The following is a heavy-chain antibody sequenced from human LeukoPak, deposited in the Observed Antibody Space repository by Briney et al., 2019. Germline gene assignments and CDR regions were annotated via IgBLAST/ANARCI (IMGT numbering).Heavy chain of an antibody. Sequence: PGGSLRLSCAASGLPVSNNHMSWVRQAPGKGLEWVSVIYSGDRTYYADSVKGRFTISKDNSKHTVYLQMNSLRAEDTAVYYCAKLRVGFLPAWGQGTLVTVSS. V-gene: IGHV3-53*01. CDR3: AKLRVGFLPA. CDR2: IYSGDRT. CDR1: GLPVSNNH. J-gene: IGHJ5*02. D-gene: IGHD2/OR15-2a*01.